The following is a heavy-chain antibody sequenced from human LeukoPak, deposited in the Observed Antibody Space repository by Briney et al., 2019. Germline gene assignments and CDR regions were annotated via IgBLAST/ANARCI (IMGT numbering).Heavy chain of an antibody. J-gene: IGHJ6*02. CDR2: ISAYNGNT. V-gene: IGHV1-18*01. Sequence: GASVKVSCKASGYTFTSYGISWVRQAPGQGLEWMGWISAYNGNTNYAQKLQGRVTMTTDTSTSTAYMELRSLRSDDTAVYYCARDSDSHYYYYGMDVWGQGTTVTVSS. CDR3: ARDSDSHYYYYGMDV. D-gene: IGHD2-21*02. CDR1: GYTFTSYG.